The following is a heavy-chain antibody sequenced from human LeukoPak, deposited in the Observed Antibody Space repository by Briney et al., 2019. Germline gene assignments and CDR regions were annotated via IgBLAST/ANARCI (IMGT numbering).Heavy chain of an antibody. D-gene: IGHD5-18*01. CDR1: GFTFSNYS. J-gene: IGHJ4*02. CDR3: ARDRGYRYGQFDY. V-gene: IGHV3-48*02. CDR2: ISSNIITK. Sequence: GGSLRLSCAASGFTFSNYSINWVRQAPGEGLEWVSFISSNIITKYYADSVKGRFTISRDNAKNSVYLQMNSLRDEDTAAYFCARDRGYRYGQFDYWGQGTLVTVSS.